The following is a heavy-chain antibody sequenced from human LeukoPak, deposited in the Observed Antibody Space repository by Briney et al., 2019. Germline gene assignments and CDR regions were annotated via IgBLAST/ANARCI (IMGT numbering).Heavy chain of an antibody. CDR1: GFTFSQYW. D-gene: IGHD6-13*01. J-gene: IGHJ3*02. CDR3: ASDEYSSSSLGAFDI. CDR2: ISGSGGST. V-gene: IGHV3-23*01. Sequence: GGSLRLSCAASGFTFSQYWMSWVRQAPGKGLEWVSAISGSGGSTYYADSVKGRFTISRDNSKNTLYLQMNSLRAEDTAVYYCASDEYSSSSLGAFDIWGQGTMVTVSS.